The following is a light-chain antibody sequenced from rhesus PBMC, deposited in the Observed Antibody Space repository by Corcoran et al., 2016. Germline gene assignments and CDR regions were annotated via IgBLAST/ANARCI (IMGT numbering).Light chain of an antibody. V-gene: IGKV1-74*01. CDR3: QHGYGTPFA. Sequence: DIQMTQSPSPPSASVGDRVTITCRSSENVYNYLNWYQQKPGKAPKLLIDKASSLQSGVPSRFSGSGSGTDYTFTISSLHPEDVATFYCQHGYGTPFAFGPGSKLDIK. CDR1: ENVYNY. CDR2: KAS. J-gene: IGKJ3*01.